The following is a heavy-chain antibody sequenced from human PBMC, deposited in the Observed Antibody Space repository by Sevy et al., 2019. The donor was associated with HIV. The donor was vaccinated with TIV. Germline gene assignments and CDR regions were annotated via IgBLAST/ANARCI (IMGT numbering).Heavy chain of an antibody. Sequence: GGSQRLSCAASGFTFSSYAMSWVRQAPGKGLEWVSAISGSGGSTYYADPVKGRFTISRDNSKNTLYLQMNSLRAEDTAVYYCAKEVAAAGKLGVGATPTFCDYWGQGTLVTVSS. CDR2: ISGSGGST. D-gene: IGHD6-13*01. CDR3: AKEVAAAGKLGVGATPTFCDY. J-gene: IGHJ4*02. V-gene: IGHV3-23*01. CDR1: GFTFSSYA.